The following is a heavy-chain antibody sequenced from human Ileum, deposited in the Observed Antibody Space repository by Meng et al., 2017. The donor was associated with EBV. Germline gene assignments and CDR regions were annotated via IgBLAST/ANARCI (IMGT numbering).Heavy chain of an antibody. CDR3: ARNSESGSYIDY. CDR1: GYSISTTNW. D-gene: IGHD1-26*01. CDR2: IYYSGTT. V-gene: IGHV4-28*01. J-gene: IGHJ4*02. Sequence: VQLKESGPGLGDPSDTLSLTCAVSGYSISTTNWWGWIRQPPGKGLEWIGHIYYSGTTYNNPSLKSRVTMSIDPSKNQFSLKLSSVTAVDTAVYYCARNSESGSYIDYWGLGTLVTVSS.